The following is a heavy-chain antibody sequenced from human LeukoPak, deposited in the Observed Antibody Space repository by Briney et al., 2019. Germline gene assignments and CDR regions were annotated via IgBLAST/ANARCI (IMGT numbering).Heavy chain of an antibody. CDR3: ARDGGLLLRPLGYMDV. D-gene: IGHD2-15*01. Sequence: ASVKVSCKASGGTFSSYAISWVRQAPGQGLEWMGGIIPIFGTANYAQKFQGRVTITADKSTGTAYMELSSLRSEDTAVYYCARDGGLLLRPLGYMDVWGKGTTVTVSS. CDR1: GGTFSSYA. CDR2: IIPIFGTA. V-gene: IGHV1-69*06. J-gene: IGHJ6*03.